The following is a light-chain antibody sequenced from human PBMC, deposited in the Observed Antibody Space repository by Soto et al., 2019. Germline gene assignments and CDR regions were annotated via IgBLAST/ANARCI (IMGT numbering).Light chain of an antibody. J-gene: IGLJ1*01. CDR2: DNN. CDR1: SFNIGSNY. Sequence: QSVLTQPPSVSAAPGQKVSISCSGSSFNIGSNYVSWYQQLPGTAPKLLIYDNNKRPSGIPDRFSGSKSGTSATLGITELQTGDEADYYCGAWDNSLSAGVFGTGSKVTVL. V-gene: IGLV1-51*01. CDR3: GAWDNSLSAGV.